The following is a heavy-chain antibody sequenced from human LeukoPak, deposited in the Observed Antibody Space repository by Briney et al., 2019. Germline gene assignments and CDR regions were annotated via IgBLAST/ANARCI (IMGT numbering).Heavy chain of an antibody. V-gene: IGHV4-59*08. D-gene: IGHD1-14*01. J-gene: IGHJ5*02. Sequence: SETLSRTCTVSGGSISSDYWSWIRQPPGKGLECIGYISYSGSTNSNPSLKSRVTISIDTSKNQFSLKLSSVTATDTAVYYCARLTARSWFDPWGQGTLVTVSS. CDR3: ARLTARSWFDP. CDR1: GGSISSDY. CDR2: ISYSGST.